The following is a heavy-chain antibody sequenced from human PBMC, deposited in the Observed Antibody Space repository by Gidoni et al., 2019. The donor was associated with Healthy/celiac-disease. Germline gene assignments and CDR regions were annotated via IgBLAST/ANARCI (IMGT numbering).Heavy chain of an antibody. CDR2: IYYSGST. V-gene: IGHV4-39*01. D-gene: IGHD3-9*01. J-gene: IGHJ6*02. Sequence: QLQLQESGPGLVKPSETLSLTCTVSGGSISSSSYYWGWIRQPPGKGLEWIGSIYYSGSTYYNPSLKSRVTISVDTSKNQFSLKLSSVTAADTAVYYCARQVLRYFYWLGIYYYYGMDVWGQGTTVTVSS. CDR3: ARQVLRYFYWLGIYYYYGMDV. CDR1: GGSISSSSYY.